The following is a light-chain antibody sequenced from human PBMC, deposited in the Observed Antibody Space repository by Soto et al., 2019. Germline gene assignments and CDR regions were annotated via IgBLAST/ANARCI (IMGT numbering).Light chain of an antibody. CDR2: DAS. CDR1: QSVSTY. Sequence: EIVLTQSPATLSLSPGERATLSCRASQSVSTYLAWYQQKPGQAPRLLIYDASNRATGIPARFIGSGSGTDFTLTISSLEPEDFAVYYCQQRSNWPPITFGQGTRLEIK. V-gene: IGKV3-11*01. J-gene: IGKJ5*01. CDR3: QQRSNWPPIT.